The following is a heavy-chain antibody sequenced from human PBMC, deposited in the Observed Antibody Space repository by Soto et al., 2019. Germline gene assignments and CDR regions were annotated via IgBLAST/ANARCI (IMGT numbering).Heavy chain of an antibody. Sequence: GGSLRLSCAASGFTFSTYSMNWVRQAPGKGLEWVSSISSSSSYIYYADSAKGRFTISRDNAKNSLYLQMNSLRAEDTAVYYWARYDSSGYYWPYYYYGMDVWGQGTTVTVSS. J-gene: IGHJ6*02. CDR1: GFTFSTYS. D-gene: IGHD3-22*01. CDR2: ISSSSSYI. V-gene: IGHV3-21*01. CDR3: ARYDSSGYYWPYYYYGMDV.